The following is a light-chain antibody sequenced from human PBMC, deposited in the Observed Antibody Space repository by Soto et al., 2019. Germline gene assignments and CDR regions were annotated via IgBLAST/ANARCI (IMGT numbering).Light chain of an antibody. Sequence: EIVLTQSPGTLSLSPGERATLSCRASQSVRSNYLAWYQQKPGQAPRLLIYGASSRATGIPDRFSGTVSGTDFTRTISRLEPEDFAVYYCQQYGGSPDTFGQGTKLESK. J-gene: IGKJ2*01. CDR3: QQYGGSPDT. CDR1: QSVRSNY. V-gene: IGKV3-20*01. CDR2: GAS.